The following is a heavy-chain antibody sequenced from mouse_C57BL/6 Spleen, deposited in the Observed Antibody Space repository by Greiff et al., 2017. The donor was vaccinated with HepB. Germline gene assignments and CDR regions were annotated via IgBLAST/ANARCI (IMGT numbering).Heavy chain of an antibody. J-gene: IGHJ2*01. CDR1: GYNFTDYY. CDR3: AWDDYLAY. D-gene: IGHD2-3*01. V-gene: IGHV14-3*02. Sequence: VQLQQSGAELVKPGASVKLSCTASGYNFTDYYMHWVKQSPEHGLEWIGGIDPENGGTNYNPKFQGKATLTADKSSSTAYMELSSLTSEDTAVYYCAWDDYLAYWGQGTPVTVSA. CDR2: IDPENGGT.